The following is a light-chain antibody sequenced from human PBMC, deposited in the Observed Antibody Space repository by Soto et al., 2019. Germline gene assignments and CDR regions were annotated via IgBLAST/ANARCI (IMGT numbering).Light chain of an antibody. CDR2: VGTGGIVG. CDR3: GADHGSGSNFVYV. CDR1: SGYSNYK. Sequence: QSVLTQPPSASASLGASVTLTCTLSSGYSNYKVDWYQQRPGKGPRFVMRVGTGGIVGSKGDGIPDRFSVLGSGLNRYLTIKNSQEEDESDYHCGADHGSGSNFVYVFGTGTKVTVL. V-gene: IGLV9-49*01. J-gene: IGLJ1*01.